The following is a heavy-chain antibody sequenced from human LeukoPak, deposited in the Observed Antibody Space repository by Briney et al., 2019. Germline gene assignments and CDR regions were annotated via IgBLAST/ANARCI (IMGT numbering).Heavy chain of an antibody. Sequence: GGSLRLSCAASGFTFSSYWMSWVRQAPGKGLEWVATINQDGSEKYFVHSVKGRFAISRDNAKNSLFLQMNSLRAEDTTVYYCARKNYYYDSSDSGWFDFWGQGALVTVSS. CDR2: INQDGSEK. J-gene: IGHJ4*02. V-gene: IGHV3-7*01. CDR1: GFTFSSYW. D-gene: IGHD3-22*01. CDR3: ARKNYYYDSSDSGWFDF.